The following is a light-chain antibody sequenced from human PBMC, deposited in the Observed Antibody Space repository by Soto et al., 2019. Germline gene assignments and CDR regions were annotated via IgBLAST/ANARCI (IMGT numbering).Light chain of an antibody. CDR1: QSVSTN. Sequence: ETVMTQSPATLSVSPGERATLSCRASQSVSTNLAWYQHKPGQAPRLLISGASTRATGIPDRFSGSGAGTDFTLTISRLEPEDFAVYYCQQYGSSGTFGQGTKVDIK. CDR3: QQYGSSGT. J-gene: IGKJ1*01. V-gene: IGKV3-20*01. CDR2: GAS.